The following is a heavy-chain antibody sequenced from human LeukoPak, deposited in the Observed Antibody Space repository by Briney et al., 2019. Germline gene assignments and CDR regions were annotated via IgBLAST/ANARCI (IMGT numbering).Heavy chain of an antibody. D-gene: IGHD6-19*01. CDR1: GYTFTGYY. CDR3: ARCEYSSGWYPS. J-gene: IGHJ5*02. CDR2: INPNSGGT. V-gene: IGHV1-2*02. Sequence: ASVKVSCKASGYTFTGYYMHCVRQAPGQGLEWMGWINPNSGGTNYAQKFQGRVTMTRDTSISTAYMELSRLRSDDTDVYYCARCEYSSGWYPSWGQGTLVTVSS.